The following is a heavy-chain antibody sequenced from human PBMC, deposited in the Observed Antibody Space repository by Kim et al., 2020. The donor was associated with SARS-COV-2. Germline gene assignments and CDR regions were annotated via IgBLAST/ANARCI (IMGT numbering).Heavy chain of an antibody. CDR3: ARDRHRLRWSRAIDY. D-gene: IGHD4-17*01. J-gene: IGHJ4*02. CDR1: GYTFTSYG. Sequence: ASVKVSCKASGYTFTSYGISWVRQAPGQGLEWMGWISAYNGNTNYAQKLQGRVTMTTDTSTSTAYMELRSLRSDDTAVYYCARDRHRLRWSRAIDYWGQGTLVTVSS. V-gene: IGHV1-18*01. CDR2: ISAYNGNT.